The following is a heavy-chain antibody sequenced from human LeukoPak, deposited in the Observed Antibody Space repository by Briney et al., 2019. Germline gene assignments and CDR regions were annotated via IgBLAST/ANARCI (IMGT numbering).Heavy chain of an antibody. J-gene: IGHJ4*02. CDR2: ISGSGGSP. D-gene: IGHD3-22*01. CDR1: GVSFSTYA. V-gene: IGHV3-23*01. Sequence: QSGGSLRLSCAASGVSFSTYAMTWVRRAPGKGLEWVSGISGSGGSPYYADSVKGRFTNSRDTSKNTLYLQMNSLRVEDTAIYYCAKAVYDSSGSFDFWGQGTLVTVSS. CDR3: AKAVYDSSGSFDF.